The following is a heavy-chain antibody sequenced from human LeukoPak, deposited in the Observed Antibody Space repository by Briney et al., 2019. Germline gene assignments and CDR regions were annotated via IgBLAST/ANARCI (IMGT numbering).Heavy chain of an antibody. CDR3: ARPEEHGDYVHDAFDI. V-gene: IGHV5-51*01. Sequence: GESLKISCQASGYIFTTYWIGWVRQMPGKGLEWMGIIYPADSDTRYSPSFQGQVTISADKSISTAYLQWSSLKASGTAMYYCARPEEHGDYVHDAFDIWGQGTMVTVSS. J-gene: IGHJ3*02. CDR2: IYPADSDT. D-gene: IGHD4-17*01. CDR1: GYIFTTYW.